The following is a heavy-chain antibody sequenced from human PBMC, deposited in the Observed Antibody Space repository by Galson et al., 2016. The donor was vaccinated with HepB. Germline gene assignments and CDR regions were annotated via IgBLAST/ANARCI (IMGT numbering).Heavy chain of an antibody. CDR1: GFTFRSCA. D-gene: IGHD4-17*01. J-gene: IGHJ4*02. CDR2: CRGSGVDT. V-gene: IGHV3-23*01. CDR3: AKDRYTVTTLFDF. Sequence: SLRLSCAASGFTFRSCAMSWVRQAPGKGLEWVSGCRGSGVDTLYAASVKGRFTISRDNSKNTLYLQMNSLRVEDTAVYYCAKDRYTVTTLFDFWGQGTLVTVSS.